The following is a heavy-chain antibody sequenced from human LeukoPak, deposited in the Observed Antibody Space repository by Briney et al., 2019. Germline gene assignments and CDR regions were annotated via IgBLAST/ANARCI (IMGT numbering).Heavy chain of an antibody. Sequence: GGSLRLSCAASGFTFSSYSMNWVRQAPGKGLEWVANINQDGSEKYYVDSVKGRFTISRDNAKNSLYLQMNSLRAEDTAVYYCARESSYGGKTLGYWGQGTLVTVSS. CDR1: GFTFSSYS. D-gene: IGHD4-23*01. V-gene: IGHV3-7*01. CDR2: INQDGSEK. CDR3: ARESSYGGKTLGY. J-gene: IGHJ4*02.